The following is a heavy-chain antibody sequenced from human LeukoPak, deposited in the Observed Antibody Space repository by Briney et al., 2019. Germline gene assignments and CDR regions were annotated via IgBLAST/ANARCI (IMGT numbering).Heavy chain of an antibody. J-gene: IGHJ4*02. V-gene: IGHV4-39*07. CDR2: IYYSGST. CDR3: AREYDFWSGYYYYFDY. D-gene: IGHD3-3*01. CDR1: GGSISSSSYY. Sequence: SETLSLTCTVSGGSISSSSYYWGWIRQPPGKGLEWIGSIYYSGSTNYNPSLKSRVTISVDTSKNQFSLKLSSVTAADTAVYYCAREYDFWSGYYYYFDYWGQGTLVTVSS.